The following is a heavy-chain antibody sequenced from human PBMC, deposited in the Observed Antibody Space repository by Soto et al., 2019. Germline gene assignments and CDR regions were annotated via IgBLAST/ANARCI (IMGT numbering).Heavy chain of an antibody. Sequence: PGESLKISCKGSGYSFTSYWIGWVRQMPGKGLEWMGIIYPGDSDTIYSPSFQGQVTISADKSISTAYLQWSSLKASDTATYYCARRQFYCSGGSCYNYGMYVWGQGTTVTVS. D-gene: IGHD2-15*01. CDR2: IYPGDSDT. V-gene: IGHV5-51*01. J-gene: IGHJ6*02. CDR1: GYSFTSYW. CDR3: ARRQFYCSGGSCYNYGMYV.